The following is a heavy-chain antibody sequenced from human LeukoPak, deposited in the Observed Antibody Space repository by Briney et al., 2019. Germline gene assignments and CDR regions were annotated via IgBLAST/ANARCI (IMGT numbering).Heavy chain of an antibody. CDR1: GYTFTSYY. CDR2: INPSGGST. Sequence: ASVKVSCKASGYTFTSYYMHWVRQAPGQGLEWMGIINPSGGSTSYAQKFQGRVTMTRDMSMSTVYMELSSLRSDDTAVYYCARDFRGSSWPDYAFDFWGQGTMVTVSS. J-gene: IGHJ3*01. D-gene: IGHD6-13*01. CDR3: ARDFRGSSWPDYAFDF. V-gene: IGHV1-46*01.